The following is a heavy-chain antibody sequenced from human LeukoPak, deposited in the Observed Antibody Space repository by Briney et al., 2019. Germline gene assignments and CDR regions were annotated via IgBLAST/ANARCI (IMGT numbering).Heavy chain of an antibody. CDR1: GYTFTGYY. J-gene: IGHJ4*02. D-gene: IGHD3-10*01. V-gene: IGHV1-2*02. Sequence: GASVKVSCKASGYTFTGYYMHWVRQAPGQGLEWMGWISPNSGGTNYAQKFQGRVTMTRDTSISTAYMELSRLRSDDTAVYYCARDFEYRGENFDYWGQGTLVTVSS. CDR2: ISPNSGGT. CDR3: ARDFEYRGENFDY.